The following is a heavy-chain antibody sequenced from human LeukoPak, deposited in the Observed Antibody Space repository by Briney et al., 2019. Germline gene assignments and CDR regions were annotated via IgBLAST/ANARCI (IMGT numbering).Heavy chain of an antibody. D-gene: IGHD3-10*01. CDR1: GGSISSSNW. V-gene: IGHV4-4*02. Sequence: SPSGTLSLTCAVSGGSISSSNWWSWVRQPPGKGLEWIGEIYHSGSTNYNPSLKSRVTISVDKSKNQFSLKLSSVTAADTAVYYCASYGYYGSGSYYSIPYYFDYWGQGTLVTVSS. CDR2: IYHSGST. J-gene: IGHJ4*02. CDR3: ASYGYYGSGSYYSIPYYFDY.